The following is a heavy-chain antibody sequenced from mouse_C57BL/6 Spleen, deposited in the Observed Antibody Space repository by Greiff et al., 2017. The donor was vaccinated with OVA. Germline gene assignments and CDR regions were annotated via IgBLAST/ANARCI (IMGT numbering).Heavy chain of an antibody. D-gene: IGHD1-1*01. Sequence: VQLQQPGAELVKPGASVKMSCKASGYTFTSYWLTWVKQRPGQGLEWIGDIYPGSGSTNYNEKFKSKATLTVDTSSSTAYMQLSSLTSEDSAVYYCARGDYDAGGFAYWGQGTLVTVSA. CDR1: GYTFTSYW. CDR2: IYPGSGST. CDR3: ARGDYDAGGFAY. V-gene: IGHV1-55*01. J-gene: IGHJ3*01.